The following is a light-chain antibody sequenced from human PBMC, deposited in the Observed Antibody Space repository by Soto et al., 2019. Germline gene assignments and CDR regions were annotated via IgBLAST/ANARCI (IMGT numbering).Light chain of an antibody. J-gene: IGLJ3*02. CDR3: ISYTSSSTWV. CDR1: SSDVGGYNY. Sequence: QSALTQPASVSGSPGQSITISCTGTSSDVGGYNYVSWYQQHPGKAPKLMIYEDSNRPSGVSDRFSGSRSGNTASLTISGLQAEDAYDYYCISYTSSSTWVFGGGTKLTVL. CDR2: EDS. V-gene: IGLV2-14*01.